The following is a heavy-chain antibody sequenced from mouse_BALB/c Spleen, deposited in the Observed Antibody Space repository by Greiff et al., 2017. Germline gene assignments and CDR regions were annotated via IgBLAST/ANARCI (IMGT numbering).Heavy chain of an antibody. V-gene: IGHV14-3*02. Sequence: VQLQQSGAELVKPGASVKLSCTASGFNIKDTYMHWVKQRPEQGLEWIGRIDPANGNTKYDPKFQGKATITADTSSNTAYLQLSSLTSEDTAVYYCAREGDYDLYYVMDYWGQGTSVTVSS. CDR3: AREGDYDLYYVMDY. D-gene: IGHD2-4*01. CDR1: GFNIKDTY. J-gene: IGHJ4*01. CDR2: IDPANGNT.